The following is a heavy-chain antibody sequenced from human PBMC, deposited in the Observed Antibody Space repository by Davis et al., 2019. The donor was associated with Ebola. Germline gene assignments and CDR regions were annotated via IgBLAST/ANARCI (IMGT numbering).Heavy chain of an antibody. J-gene: IGHJ6*03. Sequence: SVKVSCKASGGTFSSYAISWVRQAPGQGLEWMGGIIPILGIANYAQKFQGRVTITADKSTSTAYMELSSLRSEDTAVYYCAREGEDLAPKGNYYYYMDVWGKGTTVTVSS. CDR3: AREGEDLAPKGNYYYYMDV. CDR2: IIPILGIA. D-gene: IGHD3-10*01. CDR1: GGTFSSYA. V-gene: IGHV1-69*10.